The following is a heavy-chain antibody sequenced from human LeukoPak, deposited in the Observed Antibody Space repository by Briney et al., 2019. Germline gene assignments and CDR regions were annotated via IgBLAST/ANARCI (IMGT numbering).Heavy chain of an antibody. J-gene: IGHJ3*02. CDR3: ARGAFGVYAFDI. V-gene: IGHV3-30*02. CDR2: IQYDGSNK. CDR1: GFTFSNFG. D-gene: IGHD3-3*01. Sequence: GGSLRLSCAASGFTFSNFGMHWVRQAPGKGLEWVAFIQYDGSNKFFAVSVRGRFTISRDNAKNTLYVQMNSLRAEDTAVYYCARGAFGVYAFDIWGQGTMVTVSS.